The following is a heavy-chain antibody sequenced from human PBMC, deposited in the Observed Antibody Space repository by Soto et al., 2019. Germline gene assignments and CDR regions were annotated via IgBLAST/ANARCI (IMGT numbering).Heavy chain of an antibody. V-gene: IGHV4-34*01. J-gene: IGHJ1*01. CDR2: INHSGST. D-gene: IGHD6-19*01. Sequence: SETLSLTCAVYGGSFSGYYWSWIRQPPGKGLEWIGEINHSGSTNYNPSLKSRVTISVDTSKNQFSLKLSSVTAADTAVYYCARAGGAEQWLERPTKYFQHWGQGTLVTVSS. CDR1: GGSFSGYY. CDR3: ARAGGAEQWLERPTKYFQH.